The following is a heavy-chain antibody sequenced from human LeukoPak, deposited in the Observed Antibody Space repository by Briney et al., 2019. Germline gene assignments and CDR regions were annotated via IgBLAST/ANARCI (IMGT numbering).Heavy chain of an antibody. J-gene: IGHJ4*02. CDR3: AKSPVTTCSGAYCYPFDY. V-gene: IGHV3-23*01. D-gene: IGHD2-21*01. Sequence: GGSLRLSCAASGLTLRSYAMSWVRQAPGKGLEWVSAISVSGNTYHADSVKGRFTISRDSSKNTLYLQMNRLRGEHAAVYYCAKSPVTTCSGAYCYPFDYWGQGTLVTVSS. CDR2: ISVSGNT. CDR1: GLTLRSYA.